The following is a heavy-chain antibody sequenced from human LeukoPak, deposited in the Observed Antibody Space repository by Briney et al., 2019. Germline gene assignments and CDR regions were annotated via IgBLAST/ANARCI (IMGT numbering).Heavy chain of an antibody. CDR3: ARGLDPLWSGYFFWFDP. Sequence: PSETLSLTCTVPGGSISSHYWSWIRQPPGKGPEWIGYIYYSGSTNYNPSLKSRVTISVDTSKNQSSLKLSSVTAADTAVYYCARGLDPLWSGYFFWFDPWGQGTLVTVSS. CDR2: IYYSGST. CDR1: GGSISSHY. D-gene: IGHD3-3*01. V-gene: IGHV4-59*11. J-gene: IGHJ5*02.